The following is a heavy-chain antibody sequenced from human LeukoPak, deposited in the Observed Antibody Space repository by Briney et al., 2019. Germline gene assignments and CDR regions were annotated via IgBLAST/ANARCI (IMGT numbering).Heavy chain of an antibody. Sequence: GGSLRLSCAASGFTFRSYAMSWVRQAPGKGLEWVSVISGSGDSTDYADSVKGQFSISRDNSKNTLYLQMNSLRAEDTAVYYCTKSVRSIWWGGAYYFDYWGQGALVTVSS. J-gene: IGHJ4*02. V-gene: IGHV3-23*01. CDR2: ISGSGDST. D-gene: IGHD6-13*01. CDR1: GFTFRSYA. CDR3: TKSVRSIWWGGAYYFDY.